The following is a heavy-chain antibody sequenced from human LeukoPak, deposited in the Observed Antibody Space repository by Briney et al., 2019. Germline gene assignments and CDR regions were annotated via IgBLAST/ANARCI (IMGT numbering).Heavy chain of an antibody. J-gene: IGHJ6*03. V-gene: IGHV4-39*07. CDR1: GGSISSSSYY. CDR2: IYYSGST. CDR3: ARVPYYYYYMDV. Sequence: SETLSLTCTISGGSISSSSYYWGWIRQPPGKGLEWIGNIYYSGSTYYNPSLKSRVTISVDTSKNQFSLELSSVTAADTAIYYCARVPYYYYYMDVWGKGTTVTVSS.